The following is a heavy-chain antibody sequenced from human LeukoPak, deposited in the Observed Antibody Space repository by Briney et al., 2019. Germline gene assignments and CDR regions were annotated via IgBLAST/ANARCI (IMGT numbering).Heavy chain of an antibody. CDR3: ARRAYYDSSGYHPTAGYFDL. CDR2: IYPNGIT. Sequence: PETLSLTCTVSGGSLFSYYWNWIRQSPGKGLEWIGFIYPNGITSYNPSLMSRGSISIATSRNQFSLRLTSVTAADTAMYYCARRAYYDSSGYHPTAGYFDLWGRGTLVTVSS. J-gene: IGHJ2*01. D-gene: IGHD3-22*01. CDR1: GGSLFSYY. V-gene: IGHV4-4*08.